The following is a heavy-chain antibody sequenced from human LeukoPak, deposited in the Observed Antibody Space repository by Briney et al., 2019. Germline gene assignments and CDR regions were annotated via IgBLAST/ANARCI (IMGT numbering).Heavy chain of an antibody. V-gene: IGHV4-34*01. CDR2: INHSGNT. J-gene: IGHJ3*02. D-gene: IGHD3-16*01. CDR1: GGSFSGYY. CDR3: ARNRKPAYVADDAFDI. Sequence: SETLSLTCAVYGGSFSGYYWSWIRQPPGKGLEWIGEINHSGNTNYNPSLKSRVTISVDTSKNQFSLKLSSVTAADTAVYYCARNRKPAYVADDAFDIWGQGTMVTVSS.